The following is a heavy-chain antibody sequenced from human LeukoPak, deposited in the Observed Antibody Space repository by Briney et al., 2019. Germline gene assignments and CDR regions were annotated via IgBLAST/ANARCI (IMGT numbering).Heavy chain of an antibody. V-gene: IGHV3-23*01. CDR2: ISGSVNYM. Sequence: GGSLRLSCAASGFTFDTYGMSWVRQAPGKGLEWVSSISGSVNYMYYKDSVKGRFTISRDNSKNTLLLQMNSLRAEDSAVYYCAKGGHPAVVTTRFDSWGQGTLATVSS. J-gene: IGHJ5*01. CDR3: AKGGHPAVVTTRFDS. D-gene: IGHD2-21*02. CDR1: GFTFDTYG.